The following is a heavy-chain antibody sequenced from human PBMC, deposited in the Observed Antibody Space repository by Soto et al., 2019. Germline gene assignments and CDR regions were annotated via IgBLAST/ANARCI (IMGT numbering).Heavy chain of an antibody. CDR3: ARLIGAFLITSYYWFEP. CDR1: GGSISSSSYN. D-gene: IGHD1-26*01. CDR2: IYYSWTT. J-gene: IGHJ5*02. Sequence: SETLSLTCTVSGGSISSSSYNWSWLRPPPGLGLEWIGDIYYSWTTHYNPSLKSRVTISIDTSKNQFSLHLRSVTAADTAVYYCARLIGAFLITSYYWFEPLGQGTPVTVSS. V-gene: IGHV4-39*01.